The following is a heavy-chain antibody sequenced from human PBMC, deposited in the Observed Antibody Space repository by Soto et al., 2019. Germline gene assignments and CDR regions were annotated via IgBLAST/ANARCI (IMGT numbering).Heavy chain of an antibody. CDR1: GASISSGGYY. V-gene: IGHV4-31*03. J-gene: IGHJ6*02. Sequence: SETLSLACTVSGASISSGGYYWSWLRPHPGKGLEWIGYIYYSGSTYYNPSLKSRVTISVDTSKNQFSLKLSSVTAADTAVYYGARCAHIPYTQYYGMDVWGQGTTVTFSS. CDR3: ARCAHIPYTQYYGMDV. D-gene: IGHD4-4*01. CDR2: IYYSGST.